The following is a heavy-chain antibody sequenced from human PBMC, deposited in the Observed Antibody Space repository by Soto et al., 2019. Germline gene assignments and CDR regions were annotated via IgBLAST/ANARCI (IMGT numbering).Heavy chain of an antibody. CDR3: TRVEYYYGSGTKNPLYGMDV. V-gene: IGHV3-49*04. CDR1: GFTFGDYA. J-gene: IGHJ6*02. CDR2: IRSKAYGGTT. D-gene: IGHD3-10*01. Sequence: SLRLSCTASGFTFGDYAMSWVRQAPGKGLEWVGFIRSKAYGGTTEYAASVKGRFTISRDDSKSIAYLQMNSLKTEDTAVYYCTRVEYYYGSGTKNPLYGMDVWGQGTTVTVS.